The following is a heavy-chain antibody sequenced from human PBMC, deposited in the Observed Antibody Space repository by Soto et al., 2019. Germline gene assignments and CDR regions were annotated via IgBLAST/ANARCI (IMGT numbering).Heavy chain of an antibody. V-gene: IGHV3-7*03. CDR2: IKQDGSEK. CDR1: GFTFSSFW. D-gene: IGHD3-10*01. Sequence: PGGSLRLCCAASGFTFSSFWMSWVRQAPGKGLEWVANIKQDGSEKYYVDSVKGRFTISRDNIKNSLYLQMDSLRAEDTAMYYCATAAVGDSWGQGTLVTVSS. CDR3: ATAAVGDS. J-gene: IGHJ4*02.